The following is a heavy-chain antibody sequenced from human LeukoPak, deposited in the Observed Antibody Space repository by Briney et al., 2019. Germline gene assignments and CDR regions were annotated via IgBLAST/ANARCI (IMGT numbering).Heavy chain of an antibody. Sequence: PSETLSLTCTVSGGSISSSSYYWGWIRQPPGKGLGWIGSIYYSGSTYYNPSLKSRVTISVDTSKNQFSLKLSSVTAADTAVYYCARRERQLVAEDWFDPWGQGTLVTVSS. CDR3: ARRERQLVAEDWFDP. CDR1: GGSISSSSYY. J-gene: IGHJ5*02. D-gene: IGHD6-13*01. V-gene: IGHV4-39*01. CDR2: IYYSGST.